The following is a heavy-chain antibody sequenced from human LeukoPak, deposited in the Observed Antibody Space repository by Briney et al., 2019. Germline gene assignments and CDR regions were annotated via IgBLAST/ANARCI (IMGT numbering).Heavy chain of an antibody. CDR3: ARSIVVVPAAEYRGDYYYYGMDV. CDR1: GGTHSSYA. D-gene: IGHD2-2*01. CDR2: IIPIFGTA. J-gene: IGHJ6*04. V-gene: IGHV1-69*13. Sequence: ASVKVSCKASGGTHSSYAISWVRQAPGQGREWMGGIIPIFGTANNPQKFQGRVTITADESTSTAYMELSSLRSEDTAVYYCARSIVVVPAAEYRGDYYYYGMDVWGKGTTVTVSS.